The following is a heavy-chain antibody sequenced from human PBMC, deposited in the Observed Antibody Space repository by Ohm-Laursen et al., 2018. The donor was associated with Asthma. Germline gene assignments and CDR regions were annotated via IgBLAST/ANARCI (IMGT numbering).Heavy chain of an antibody. J-gene: IGHJ4*02. Sequence: SLRLSCTASGFTFRSYAMHWVRQAPGKGLEWVAVGGSYYDGGLKYYADSVNGRFTVSRDDSKNTLYLQMNSLRPDDTAVYYCARYVMEWYFPAFDFWGQGTLVTVSS. CDR1: GFTFRSYA. CDR3: ARYVMEWYFPAFDF. CDR2: GGSYYDGGLK. D-gene: IGHD3-3*01. V-gene: IGHV3-30-3*01.